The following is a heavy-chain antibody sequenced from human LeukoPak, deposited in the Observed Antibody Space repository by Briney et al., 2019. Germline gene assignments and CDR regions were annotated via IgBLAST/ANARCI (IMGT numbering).Heavy chain of an antibody. CDR1: GYTFTGYY. J-gene: IGHJ4*02. Sequence: ASVKVSCKASGYTFTGYYMHWARQAPGQGLEWMGRINPNSGGTNYAQKFQGRVTMTRDTSISTAYMELSRLRSDDTAVYYCYLYYYDSSGYSYNFDYWGQGTLVTVSS. CDR3: YLYYYDSSGYSYNFDY. D-gene: IGHD3-22*01. CDR2: INPNSGGT. V-gene: IGHV1-2*06.